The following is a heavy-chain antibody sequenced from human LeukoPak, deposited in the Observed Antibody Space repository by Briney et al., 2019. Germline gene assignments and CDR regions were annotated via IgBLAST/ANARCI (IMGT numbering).Heavy chain of an antibody. V-gene: IGHV3-30*04. D-gene: IGHD5-18*01. CDR2: ISYDGSNA. CDR1: GFTFSAYA. J-gene: IGHJ4*02. CDR3: ARGRNSALVTPSDY. Sequence: PGGSLRLSCAASGFTFSAYAMYWVRQAPGKGLEWVAVISYDGSNAYYADSVKGRFTISRDTSKNTLYLQMNSLRPEDTAVCYCARGRNSALVTPSDYWGQGALVTVSS.